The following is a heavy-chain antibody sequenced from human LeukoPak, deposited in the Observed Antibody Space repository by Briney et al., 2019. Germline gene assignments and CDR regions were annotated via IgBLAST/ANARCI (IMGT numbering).Heavy chain of an antibody. V-gene: IGHV4-61*01. CDR3: ARADTAMVVDDAFDI. Sequence: SETLSLTCTVSGGSVSSGSYYWSWIRQPPGKGLEWIGYIYYSGSTNYNPSLKSRVTISVDTSKNQFSLKLSSVTAADTAVYYCARADTAMVVDDAFDIWGQGTMVTVSS. J-gene: IGHJ3*02. CDR2: IYYSGST. CDR1: GGSVSSGSYY. D-gene: IGHD5-18*01.